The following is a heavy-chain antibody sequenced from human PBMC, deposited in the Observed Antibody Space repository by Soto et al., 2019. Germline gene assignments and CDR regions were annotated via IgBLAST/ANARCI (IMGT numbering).Heavy chain of an antibody. D-gene: IGHD6-19*01. V-gene: IGHV3-7*03. J-gene: IGHJ4*02. CDR2: IKKDGSEK. CDR1: GFTFSSYW. Sequence: PGGSLRLSCEASGFTFSSYWINWVRQAPGKGLEWVAIIKKDGSEKYYVDSVKGRFTISRDNAKNSLYLQMNDLRAEDTAVYYCAGGSGWLIDYWGRGTLVTVSS. CDR3: AGGSGWLIDY.